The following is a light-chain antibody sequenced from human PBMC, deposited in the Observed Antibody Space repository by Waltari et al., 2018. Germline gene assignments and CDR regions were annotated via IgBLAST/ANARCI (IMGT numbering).Light chain of an antibody. J-gene: IGKJ4*01. Sequence: DIVLTQSPLSLPVTPGEPASISCRSSQSLLYSNGNNYLNWYLQKPGLPPQLLIYMVSTLASGVPDRVSGSGSGTDFTLQISRVEAEDVGVYYCLQSVQVPVTFGGGTKVEIK. CDR2: MVS. V-gene: IGKV2-28*01. CDR1: QSLLYSNGNNY. CDR3: LQSVQVPVT.